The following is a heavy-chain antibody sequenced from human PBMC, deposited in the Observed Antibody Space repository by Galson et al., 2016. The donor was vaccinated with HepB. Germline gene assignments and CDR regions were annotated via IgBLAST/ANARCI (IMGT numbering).Heavy chain of an antibody. CDR3: AKRHEYCPPVGCSVDS. CDR1: GFNLRIYG. D-gene: IGHD2/OR15-2a*01. CDR2: ISGSGAHI. Sequence: LRLSCAASGFNLRIYGIHWVRQAPGKGLEWVSAISGSGAHIYYRNSVKGRFATSRDNSNNMLFLQMNSLRADDTAVYYCAKRHEYCPPVGCSVDSWGQGTLVSVSS. V-gene: IGHV3-NL1*01. J-gene: IGHJ4*02.